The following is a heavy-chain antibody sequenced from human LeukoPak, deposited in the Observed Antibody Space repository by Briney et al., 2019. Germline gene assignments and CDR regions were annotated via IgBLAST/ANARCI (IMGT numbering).Heavy chain of an antibody. CDR1: GFTFSSYW. Sequence: PGGSLRLSCAASGFTFSSYWMHWVRQAPGKGLVWVSRINSDGSSTSYADSVKGRFTISRDNAKNTLYLQMDSLRAEDTAVYYCARVPVPYCGGDCYDGEPYYYYMDVWGKGTTVTISS. CDR3: ARVPVPYCGGDCYDGEPYYYYMDV. D-gene: IGHD2-21*02. J-gene: IGHJ6*03. CDR2: INSDGSST. V-gene: IGHV3-74*01.